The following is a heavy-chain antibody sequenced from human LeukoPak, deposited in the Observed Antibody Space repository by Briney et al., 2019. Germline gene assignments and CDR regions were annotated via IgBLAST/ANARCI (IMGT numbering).Heavy chain of an antibody. J-gene: IGHJ4*02. CDR1: GGTFSSYA. Sequence: GSSVKVSCKASGGTFSSYAISWVRQAPGQGLEWMGGIIPIFGTANYAQKFQGRVTITADESTSTAYMELSSLRSEDTAVYYCARPQTQDIGFGELLYGSLDYWGQGALVTVSS. CDR3: ARPQTQDIGFGELLYGSLDY. V-gene: IGHV1-69*01. D-gene: IGHD3-10*01. CDR2: IIPIFGTA.